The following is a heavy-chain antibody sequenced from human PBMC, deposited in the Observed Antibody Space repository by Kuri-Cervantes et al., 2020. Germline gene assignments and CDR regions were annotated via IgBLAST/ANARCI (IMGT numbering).Heavy chain of an antibody. J-gene: IGHJ3*02. V-gene: IGHV3-74*01. CDR2: ISSDGSSK. CDR1: GFTFSANW. D-gene: IGHD6-13*01. Sequence: GESLKISCAASGFTFSANWMHWVRQAPGKGLVLVSRISSDGSSKTYADPVKGRFTISRDNAKNTLYLQMNSLRAEDTAVYYCATSAYSSSPASFDIWGQGTMVTVSS. CDR3: ATSAYSSSPASFDI.